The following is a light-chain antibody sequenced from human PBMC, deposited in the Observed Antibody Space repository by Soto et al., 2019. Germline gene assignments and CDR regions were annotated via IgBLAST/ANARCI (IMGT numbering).Light chain of an antibody. V-gene: IGKV4-1*01. CDR3: KQYYGXPWT. CDR1: RSVLYSSNNMNY. Sequence: DILMTQSPDSLALSLGDRATINFKSSRSVLYSSNNMNYLAWYQQKPGQPPKLLIYWSSARESGVPDRLSASEYGTDFTLTISSLQAEDVAVYYFKQYYGXPWTCGQGTKV. CDR2: WSS. J-gene: IGKJ1*01.